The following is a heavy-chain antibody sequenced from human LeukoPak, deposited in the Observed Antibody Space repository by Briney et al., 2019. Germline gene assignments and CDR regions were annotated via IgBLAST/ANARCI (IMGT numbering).Heavy chain of an antibody. D-gene: IGHD6-19*01. CDR3: AXXXXXXXLAVAGQFGLDY. Sequence: ASVKVSCKASGYTFTSYYIHWVRQAPGQGLEWMGIINPSGGNTNYAQKFQGRVTMTRDTSTSTVYMELSSLRSGDTAVYYCAXXXXXXXLAVAGQFGLDYWGQGTLVTVSS. CDR1: GYTFTSYY. J-gene: IGHJ4*02. V-gene: IGHV1-46*01. CDR2: INPSGGNT.